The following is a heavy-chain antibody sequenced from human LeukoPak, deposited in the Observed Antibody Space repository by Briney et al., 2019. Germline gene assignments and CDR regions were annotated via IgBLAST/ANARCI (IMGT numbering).Heavy chain of an antibody. D-gene: IGHD5-18*01. CDR1: GFTFSNYA. V-gene: IGHV3-23*01. J-gene: IGHJ4*02. CDR3: AKDRAGYSYGNFEA. CDR2: ITNTGATT. Sequence: GGSLRLSCAASGFTFSNYAMTWVRQAPVKGLEWVSSITNTGATTYYADSVKGRFTISRDNSKTTLYFQMNSLRVEDTAIYYCAKDRAGYSYGNFEAWGQGALVTVSS.